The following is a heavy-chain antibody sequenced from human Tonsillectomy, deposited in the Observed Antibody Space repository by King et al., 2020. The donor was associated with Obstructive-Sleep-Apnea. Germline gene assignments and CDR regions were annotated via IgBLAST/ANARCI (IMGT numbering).Heavy chain of an antibody. CDR3: ARGSYDILTGYYNGLNWFDP. CDR1: GGSSSSSSYY. J-gene: IGHJ5*02. D-gene: IGHD3-9*01. V-gene: IGHV4-39*07. CDR2: IYYSGST. Sequence: QLQESGPGLVKPSETLSLTCTVSGGSSSSSSYYWGWVRQPPGKGLEWIGTIYYSGSTYYNPSLKSRVTIPAATSKNQFSLKLSSVTAADTAVYYCARGSYDILTGYYNGLNWFDPWGQGTLVTVSS.